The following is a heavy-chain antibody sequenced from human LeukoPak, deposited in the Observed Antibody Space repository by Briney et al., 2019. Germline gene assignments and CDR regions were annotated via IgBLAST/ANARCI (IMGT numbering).Heavy chain of an antibody. J-gene: IGHJ4*02. CDR1: GFTFSNYA. V-gene: IGHV3-23*01. Sequence: GGSLRLSCAASGFTFSNYAMSWVRQAPGEGLEWVSAITDSGGSTYYSDSVKGRFTISRDNSKNTVFLQMNSLRAEDTAVYYCAKDRKYFDYWGQGTLVTVSS. CDR3: AKDRKYFDY. CDR2: ITDSGGST. D-gene: IGHD1-14*01.